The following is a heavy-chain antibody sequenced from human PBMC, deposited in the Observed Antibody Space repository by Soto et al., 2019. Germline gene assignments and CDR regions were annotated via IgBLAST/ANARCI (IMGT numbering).Heavy chain of an antibody. J-gene: IGHJ4*02. D-gene: IGHD6-13*01. CDR1: GYTFTGYY. CDR2: INPNSGGT. V-gene: IGHV1-2*04. CDR3: ARDIAAAGIFDY. Sequence: QVQLVQSGAEVKKPGASVKVSCKASGYTFTGYYMHWVRQAPGQGLEWMGWINPNSGGTNYAQKLQGWVTMTRDTSISTAYMELSRLRSDDTAVYYCARDIAAAGIFDYWGQGTLVTVSA.